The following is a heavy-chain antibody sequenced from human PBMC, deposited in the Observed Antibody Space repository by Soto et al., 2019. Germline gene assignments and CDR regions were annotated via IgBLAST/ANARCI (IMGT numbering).Heavy chain of an antibody. J-gene: IGHJ4*02. V-gene: IGHV3-21*01. CDR2: IDSNSNCI. CDR1: GFTFTTTT. Sequence: GGSLRLSCAASGFTFTTTTMHWVRQAPGKGLEWISSIDSNSNCIYYADSVKGRFTISRDNAKNSLYLQINSLRAEDTALYFCASVIPLGYCTSASCAFFDYWGQGTLVTVSS. CDR3: ASVIPLGYCTSASCAFFDY. D-gene: IGHD2-2*01.